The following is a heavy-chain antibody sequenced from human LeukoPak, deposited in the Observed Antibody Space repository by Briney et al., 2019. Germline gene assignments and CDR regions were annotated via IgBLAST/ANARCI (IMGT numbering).Heavy chain of an antibody. J-gene: IGHJ4*02. CDR2: INPSGSST. Sequence: ASVKVSCKASGYSFTSHYMHWVRQAPGQGLEWLGLINPSGSSTLYAQKFQGRVTMTTDTSTSTAYVELRSLRSDDTAVYYCARVAFGYCSSTTCHVFDYWGQGTLVTVSS. CDR3: ARVAFGYCSSTTCHVFDY. D-gene: IGHD2-2*01. CDR1: GYSFTSHY. V-gene: IGHV1-46*01.